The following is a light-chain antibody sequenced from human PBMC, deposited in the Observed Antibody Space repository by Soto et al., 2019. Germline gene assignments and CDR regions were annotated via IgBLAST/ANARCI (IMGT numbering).Light chain of an antibody. Sequence: DIQITHSPSNLSGSVGDRVTITCRASQTISSWLAWYQQKPGKAPKLLIYKASTLKSGVPSRFSGSGSGTEFTLTISSLQPDDFATYYCQHYNSYSEAFGQGTKVDIK. V-gene: IGKV1-5*03. CDR2: KAS. CDR3: QHYNSYSEA. CDR1: QTISSW. J-gene: IGKJ1*01.